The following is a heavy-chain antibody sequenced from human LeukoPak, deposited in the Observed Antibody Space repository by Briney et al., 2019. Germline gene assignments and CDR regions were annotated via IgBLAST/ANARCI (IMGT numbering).Heavy chain of an antibody. CDR2: INPSGGST. Sequence: ASVKVSCKASGYTFTSYYMHWVRQAPGQGLEWMGIINPSGGSTSYAQKFQGRDTMTRDMSTSADYMELSSLRSEDTAVYYCARDNSVEDTAWWFDPWGQGTLVTVSS. D-gene: IGHD4-23*01. J-gene: IGHJ5*02. CDR3: ARDNSVEDTAWWFDP. CDR1: GYTFTSYY. V-gene: IGHV1-46*01.